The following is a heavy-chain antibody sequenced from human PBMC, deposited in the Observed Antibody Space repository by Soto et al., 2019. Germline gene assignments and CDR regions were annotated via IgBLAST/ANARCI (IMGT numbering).Heavy chain of an antibody. Sequence: EVQLLESGGGLVQPGGSLRLSCAVSGFTFSNYAMTWVRQAPGKGLEWVSVMSGNGGRILYADSVKGRFTISRDNSKNTLYLQMNSLRAEDTAVYYCARTLGGSTSSWFAFDFWGQGTLVTVSS. D-gene: IGHD6-13*01. CDR1: GFTFSNYA. V-gene: IGHV3-23*01. CDR3: ARTLGGSTSSWFAFDF. CDR2: MSGNGGRI. J-gene: IGHJ4*02.